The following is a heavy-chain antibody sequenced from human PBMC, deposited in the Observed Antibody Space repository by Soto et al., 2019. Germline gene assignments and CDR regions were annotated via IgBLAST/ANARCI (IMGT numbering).Heavy chain of an antibody. CDR1: GYTFTSYV. V-gene: IGHV1-18*01. Sequence: QVQLVQSGAEVKKPGASVKVSCKAPGYTFTSYVISWVRQAPGQGLEWMGWISANNGNTNYAQKIQGSVTMTKDTHTRRAYHELSSLRSDDTAVYCCARLLSPDQCHYSPYGYLGQGTLVPVFS. J-gene: IGHJ4*03. CDR3: ARLLSPDQCHYSPYGY. D-gene: IGHD2-15*01. CDR2: ISANNGNT.